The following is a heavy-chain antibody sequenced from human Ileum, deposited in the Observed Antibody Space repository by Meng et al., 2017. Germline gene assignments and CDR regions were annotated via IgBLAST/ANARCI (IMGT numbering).Heavy chain of an antibody. J-gene: IGHJ5*02. V-gene: IGHV4-31*03. CDR3: ARHDVVPVIRHGFDP. D-gene: IGHD3-10*01. Sequence: QVQLQESGPGLVKVSQTLSLTCTVSGGSIGSAAYYWTWIRQHPAKGLEWIGYIHYTGSTSYNPSLESRTSTSIDTSNNQFSLKVTSVTAADTAVYYCARHDVVPVIRHGFDPWGQGTLVTVSS. CDR2: IHYTGST. CDR1: GGSIGSAAYY.